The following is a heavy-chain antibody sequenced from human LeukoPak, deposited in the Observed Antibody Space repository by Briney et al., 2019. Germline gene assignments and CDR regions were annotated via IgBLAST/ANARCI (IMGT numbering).Heavy chain of an antibody. J-gene: IGHJ4*02. CDR3: ARDDNWNDVGLDY. CDR2: ISSSSSYI. V-gene: IGHV3-21*01. Sequence: PGGSLRLSCAASGFTFSSYSMNWVRQAPGKGLEWVSSISSSSSYIYYADSVKGRFTISRDNAKNSLYLQMNSLRAEDTAVYYCARDDNWNDVGLDYWGQGTLVTVSS. D-gene: IGHD1-1*01. CDR1: GFTFSSYS.